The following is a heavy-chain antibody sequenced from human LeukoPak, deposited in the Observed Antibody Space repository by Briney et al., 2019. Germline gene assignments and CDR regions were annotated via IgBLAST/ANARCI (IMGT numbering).Heavy chain of an antibody. Sequence: SETLSLTCTVSGGSISSSIYYWGWIRQPPGKGLEWIGSIYYSGSTYYNPSLKSRVTISVDTSKNQFSLKLSSVTAADTAVYYCARWYYYGSGPMDVWGKGTTVTVSS. CDR2: IYYSGST. V-gene: IGHV4-39*07. CDR3: ARWYYYGSGPMDV. J-gene: IGHJ6*04. CDR1: GGSISSSIYY. D-gene: IGHD3-10*01.